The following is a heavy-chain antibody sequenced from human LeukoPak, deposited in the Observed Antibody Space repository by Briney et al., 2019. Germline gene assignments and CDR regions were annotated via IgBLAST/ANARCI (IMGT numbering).Heavy chain of an antibody. V-gene: IGHV4-39*01. CDR3: ARIPDPSIAVAGIYFDY. CDR2: IYYSGST. Sequence: SETLSLTCTVSGGSISSYYWGWIRQPPGKGLEWIGSIYYSGSTYYNPSLKSRVTISVDTSKNQFSLKLSSVTAADTAVYYCARIPDPSIAVAGIYFDYWGQGTLVTVSS. D-gene: IGHD6-19*01. J-gene: IGHJ4*02. CDR1: GGSISSYY.